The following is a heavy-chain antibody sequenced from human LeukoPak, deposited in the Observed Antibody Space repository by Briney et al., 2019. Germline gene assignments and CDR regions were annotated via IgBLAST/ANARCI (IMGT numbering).Heavy chain of an antibody. D-gene: IGHD5-24*01. Sequence: PGGSLRLSCTASGFTFGDYAMSWFRQAPGKGLEWVGFIRSKAYGGTTEYAASVKGRFAISRDDTKSIAYLQMNSLKTEDTAVYYCTRSWVEMATYYYMDVWGKGPTVTVTS. J-gene: IGHJ6*03. CDR3: TRSWVEMATYYYMDV. CDR2: IRSKAYGGTT. CDR1: GFTFGDYA. V-gene: IGHV3-49*03.